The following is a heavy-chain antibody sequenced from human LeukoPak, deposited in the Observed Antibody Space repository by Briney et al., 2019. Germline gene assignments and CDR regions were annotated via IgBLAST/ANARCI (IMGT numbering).Heavy chain of an antibody. Sequence: SETLSLTCTVSGGSISSHYWSWIRQPPGKGLEWIGYIYYSGSTNYNPSLKSRVTISVDTSKNQFSLKLSSVTAADTAVYYCARVRYGSGSTLFDYWGQGTQVTVSS. D-gene: IGHD3-10*01. J-gene: IGHJ4*02. CDR3: ARVRYGSGSTLFDY. V-gene: IGHV4-59*11. CDR1: GGSISSHY. CDR2: IYYSGST.